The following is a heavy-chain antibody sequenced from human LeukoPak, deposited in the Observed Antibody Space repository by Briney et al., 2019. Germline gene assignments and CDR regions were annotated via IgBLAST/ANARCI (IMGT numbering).Heavy chain of an antibody. J-gene: IGHJ4*02. CDR3: AKSDYFDY. D-gene: IGHD3-3*01. Sequence: GGSLRLSCAVSGFTFSSFAMSWVRQAPGKGLEWVSVINSSGSGTCYADSVKGRFTISRDNSKNTLYLEMNSLRAEDTAIYYCAKSDYFDYWGQGTLVTVSS. CDR1: GFTFSSFA. CDR2: INSSGSGT. V-gene: IGHV3-23*01.